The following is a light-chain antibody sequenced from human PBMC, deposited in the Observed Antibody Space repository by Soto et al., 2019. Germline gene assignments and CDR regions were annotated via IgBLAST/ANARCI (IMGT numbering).Light chain of an antibody. CDR1: SSDVGGYNY. CDR2: DVS. CDR3: CSYAGSYTFVYV. Sequence: SALTQPPSASGSPGQSVAISCTGTSSDVGGYNYVSWYQQHPGKAPKLMIYDVSKRPSGVPDRFSGSKSGNTASLTISGLQAEDEADYYCCSYAGSYTFVYVFGTGTKLTVL. V-gene: IGLV2-11*01. J-gene: IGLJ1*01.